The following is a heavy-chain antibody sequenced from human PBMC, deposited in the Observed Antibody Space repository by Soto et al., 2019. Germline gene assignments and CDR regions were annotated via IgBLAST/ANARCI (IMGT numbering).Heavy chain of an antibody. Sequence: QLQLQESGPGLVKPSETLSLTCTVSGGSISSSSYYWGWIRQPPGKGLEWIGSIYYSGSTYYNPSLKSRVTISVDTSKNQFSLKLSSVTAADTAVYYCARHVGNCSGGSCYSIWSVLSAFDIWGQGTMVTVSS. CDR1: GGSISSSSYY. CDR3: ARHVGNCSGGSCYSIWSVLSAFDI. V-gene: IGHV4-39*01. CDR2: IYYSGST. J-gene: IGHJ3*02. D-gene: IGHD2-15*01.